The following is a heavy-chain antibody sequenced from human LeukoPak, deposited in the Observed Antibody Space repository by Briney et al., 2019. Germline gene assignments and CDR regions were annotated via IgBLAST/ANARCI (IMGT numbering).Heavy chain of an antibody. CDR3: TTFLTSGIVVVPAALEGVDY. D-gene: IGHD2-2*01. Sequence: GGSLRLSCAASGFTFSNAWMSWVRQAPGKGLEWVGRIKSKTDGGTTDYAAPVKGRFTISRDDSKNTLYLQMNSLKTEGTAVYYCTTFLTSGIVVVPAALEGVDYWGQGTLVTVSS. CDR1: GFTFSNAW. V-gene: IGHV3-15*01. CDR2: IKSKTDGGTT. J-gene: IGHJ4*02.